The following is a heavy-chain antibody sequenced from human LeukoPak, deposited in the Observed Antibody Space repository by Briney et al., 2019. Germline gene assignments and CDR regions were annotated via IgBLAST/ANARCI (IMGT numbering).Heavy chain of an antibody. CDR3: ARLVCTAGSCYGYLVFDN. CDR2: ITSTGTYI. CDR1: GFSFSDYN. J-gene: IGHJ4*02. Sequence: GGSLRLSCAASGFSFSDYNMNWVRQALGKALEWVSSITSTGTYIFYGDSVKGRFTISRDNAKNSLYLQMNGLRAEDTAVYYCARLVCTAGSCYGYLVFDNWGQGTLVTVSS. D-gene: IGHD2-15*01. V-gene: IGHV3-21*01.